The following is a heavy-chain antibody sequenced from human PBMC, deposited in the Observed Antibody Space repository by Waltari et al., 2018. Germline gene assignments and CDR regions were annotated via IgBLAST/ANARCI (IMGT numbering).Heavy chain of an antibody. CDR1: GDSLSSNLF. V-gene: IGHV4-38-2*01. Sequence: QVQLRESGPGLVKPSETLSLTCVISGDSLSSNLFWGWIRQSPEKGLEWIGNIYYSGVTYYSQFLKSRVFISIDTPRRQFSLKLTSVTAADTAVYYCARVLTTGTVAFDIWGQGTLVTVSS. J-gene: IGHJ3*02. CDR2: IYYSGVT. CDR3: ARVLTTGTVAFDI. D-gene: IGHD1-7*01.